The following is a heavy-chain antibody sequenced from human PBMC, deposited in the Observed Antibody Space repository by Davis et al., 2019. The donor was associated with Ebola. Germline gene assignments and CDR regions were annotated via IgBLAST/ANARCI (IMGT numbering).Heavy chain of an antibody. CDR3: ARERVYGGWFDP. CDR2: IYYSGST. Sequence: PSETLSLTCTVSGGSISSYYWSWIRQPPGKGLEWIGYIYYSGSTNYNPSLKSRVTISVDTSKNQFSLKLSSVTAADTAVYYCARERVYGGWFDPWGQGTLVTVSS. D-gene: IGHD6-6*01. J-gene: IGHJ5*02. CDR1: GGSISSYY. V-gene: IGHV4-59*01.